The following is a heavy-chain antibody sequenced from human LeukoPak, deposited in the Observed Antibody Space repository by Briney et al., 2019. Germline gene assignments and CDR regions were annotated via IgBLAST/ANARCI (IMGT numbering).Heavy chain of an antibody. CDR3: ARDDSGYTDY. CDR1: GGSISSSSYY. V-gene: IGHV4-39*07. D-gene: IGHD5-12*01. J-gene: IGHJ4*02. CDR2: IYYSGST. Sequence: SEPLSLPCTVSGGSISSSSYYWGWIRQPPGKGLEWIGSIYYSGSTYYNPSLKSRVTISVDRSKNQFSLKLSSVTAADTAVYYCARDDSGYTDYWGQGTLVTVS.